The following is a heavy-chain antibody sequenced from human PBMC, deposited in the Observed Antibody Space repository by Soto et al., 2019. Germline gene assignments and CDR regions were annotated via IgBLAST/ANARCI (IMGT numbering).Heavy chain of an antibody. J-gene: IGHJ4*02. CDR1: GYSFTSYC. V-gene: IGHV5-10-1*01. D-gene: IGHD3-22*01. CDR3: ARRRYSSGSPFDY. Sequence: PGESLKISWRGSGYSFTSYCINWVRQMPGKGLEWMGGSDPSDSYTNYSTSFQGHVTISVDKSISTAYLQWSSLKASDTAMYYCARRRYSSGSPFDYWGQGTQVTVSS. CDR2: SDPSDSYT.